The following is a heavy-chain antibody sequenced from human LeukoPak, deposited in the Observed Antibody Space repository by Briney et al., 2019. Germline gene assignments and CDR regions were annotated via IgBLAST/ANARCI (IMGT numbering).Heavy chain of an antibody. CDR2: VSDVASDK. CDR1: GCTINNYG. D-gene: IGHD1-26*01. J-gene: IGHJ4*02. V-gene: IGHV3-30*03. Sequence: EWPQRLSCAASGCTINNYGMSWVHKAPGKGLEWVAVVSDVASDKHHAVHVKGRFTISRDNSKNTLYLQVDMQRVEDTALYYCARDRSARVKYYCDYWGQGTLV. CDR3: ARDRSARVKYYCDY.